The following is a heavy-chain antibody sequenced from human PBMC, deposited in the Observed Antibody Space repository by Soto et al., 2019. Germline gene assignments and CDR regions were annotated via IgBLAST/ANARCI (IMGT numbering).Heavy chain of an antibody. J-gene: IGHJ4*02. CDR1: RCTLSTYS. CDR2: ISSDGTT. D-gene: IGHD3-22*01. Sequence: PXESLRLSFSASRCTLSTYSMHWVHQAPGRGLESVSAISSDGTTYYADSVKGSFTISRDTSKNTLYLRVRSLRAEDTAVYYCVKPPGYYYDSSTYYCVWGQVALVTVSS. V-gene: IGHV3-64D*06. CDR3: VKPPGYYYDSSTYYCV.